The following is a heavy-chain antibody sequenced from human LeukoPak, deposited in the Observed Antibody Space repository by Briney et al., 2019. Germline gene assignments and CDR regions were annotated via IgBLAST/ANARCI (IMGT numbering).Heavy chain of an antibody. J-gene: IGHJ3*02. Sequence: KTSETLSLTCTVSGGSISSGSYYWSWIRQPAGKGLEWIGRIYTSGSTNYNPSLKSRVTISVDTSKNQFSLKLSSVTAADTAVYSCARVGTIFGVVIDDAFDIWGQGTMVTVSS. CDR1: GGSISSGSYY. D-gene: IGHD3-3*01. CDR3: ARVGTIFGVVIDDAFDI. V-gene: IGHV4-61*02. CDR2: IYTSGST.